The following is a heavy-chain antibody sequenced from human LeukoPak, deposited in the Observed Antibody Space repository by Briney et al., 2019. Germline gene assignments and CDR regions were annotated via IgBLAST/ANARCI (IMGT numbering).Heavy chain of an antibody. V-gene: IGHV4-59*01. CDR2: IYYSGST. J-gene: IGHJ4*02. Sequence: SETLSLTCTVSGGSISSYYWSWVRQPPGKGLEWIGYIYYSGSTNYNPSLKSRVTISVDTSKNQFSLKLSSVTAADTAVYYCARYSETGNYYFDYWGQGALVSVST. D-gene: IGHD1-7*01. CDR3: ARYSETGNYYFDY. CDR1: GGSISSYY.